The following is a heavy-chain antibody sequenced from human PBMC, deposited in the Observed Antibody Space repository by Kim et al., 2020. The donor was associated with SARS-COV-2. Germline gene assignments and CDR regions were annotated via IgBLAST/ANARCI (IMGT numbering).Heavy chain of an antibody. CDR3: ARDMGIAAAEDAFDI. V-gene: IGHV3-7*01. J-gene: IGHJ3*02. Sequence: DSVKGRFTISRDNAKNSLYLQMNSLRAEDTAVYYCARDMGIAAAEDAFDIWGQGTMVTVSS. D-gene: IGHD6-13*01.